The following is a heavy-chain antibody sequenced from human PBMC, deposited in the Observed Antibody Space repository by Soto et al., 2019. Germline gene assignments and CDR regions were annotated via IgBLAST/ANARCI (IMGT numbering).Heavy chain of an antibody. V-gene: IGHV1-2*04. CDR1: GYTFTGYY. CDR2: INPNSGGT. Sequence: ASVKVSCKASGYTFTGYYMHWVRQAPGQGLEWMGWINPNSGGTNYAQKFQGWVTVTRDTSISTAYMELSRLRSDDTAVYYCARVKRATMYYFDYWGQGTLVTVSS. CDR3: ARVKRATMYYFDY. J-gene: IGHJ4*02. D-gene: IGHD1-26*01.